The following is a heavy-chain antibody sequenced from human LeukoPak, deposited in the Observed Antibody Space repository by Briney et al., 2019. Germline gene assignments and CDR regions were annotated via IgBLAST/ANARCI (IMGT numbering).Heavy chain of an antibody. V-gene: IGHV4-59*01. CDR2: IYYSGST. D-gene: IGHD3-9*01. CDR1: GGSISSYY. CDR3: ARERYRLQYFVWPEGHFDY. J-gene: IGHJ4*02. Sequence: SETLSLTCTVSGGSISSYYWSWIRHPPAQGLEWMGYIYYSGSTNYNPSLKSRVTISVDTSKNQFSLKLSSVTAADPAVYYCARERYRLQYFVWPEGHFDYWGQGTLVTVSS.